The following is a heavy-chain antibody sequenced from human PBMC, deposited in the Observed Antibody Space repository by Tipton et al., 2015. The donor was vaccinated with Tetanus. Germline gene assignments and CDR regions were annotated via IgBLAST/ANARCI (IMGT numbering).Heavy chain of an antibody. J-gene: IGHJ3*02. Sequence: TLSLTCTVSGDSVSTGNFYWSWIRQPPGKGLEWIAFIHHSGLAFSKPSLKSRVSISIDTSQNQFSLRLTSVTAADTAVYFCARNVYTVTNDAFDIRGHGTLVNVSS. V-gene: IGHV4-30-4*01. CDR1: GDSVSTGNFY. CDR3: ARNVYTVTNDAFDI. CDR2: IHHSGLA. D-gene: IGHD4-11*01.